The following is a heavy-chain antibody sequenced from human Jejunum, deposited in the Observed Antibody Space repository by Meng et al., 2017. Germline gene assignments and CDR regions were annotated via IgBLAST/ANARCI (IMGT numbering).Heavy chain of an antibody. V-gene: IGHV7-4-1*02. J-gene: IGHJ3*02. CDR2: INTYHGNP. Sequence: ASVKVSCKASGYTFNDYAIHWVRQAPGQGLEWMGWINTYHGNPTYAQGFTGRFVFSLDTSVSTAYLQISSLKAEDTAVYYCARVVRGGLDAFNIWGQGTMVTVSS. CDR3: ARVVRGGLDAFNI. CDR1: GYTFNDYA. D-gene: IGHD3-10*02.